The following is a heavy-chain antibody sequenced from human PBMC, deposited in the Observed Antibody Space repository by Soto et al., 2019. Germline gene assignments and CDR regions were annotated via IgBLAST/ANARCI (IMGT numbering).Heavy chain of an antibody. V-gene: IGHV4-39*01. CDR2: IYYSGST. CDR3: ARSEGDYDITNWFDP. J-gene: IGHJ5*02. CDR1: GGSISGSSYY. D-gene: IGHD3-9*01. Sequence: PLETLSLTWTVSGGSISGSSYYWGWIRQPPGKGLEWIGSIYYSGSTYYNPSLKSRVTISVDTSKNQFSLKLSSVTAADTAVYYCARSEGDYDITNWFDPWGQGNLVTVS.